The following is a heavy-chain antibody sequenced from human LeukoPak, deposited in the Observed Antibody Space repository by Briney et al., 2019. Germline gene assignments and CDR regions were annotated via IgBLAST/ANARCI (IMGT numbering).Heavy chain of an antibody. J-gene: IGHJ4*02. CDR2: ISYDGSNA. CDR3: AKSDGYGLIDY. Sequence: GGSLRLSCAASGFTFSMYALHWVRQAPGQGLEWVALISYDGSNADYVDSVKGRFTISRDNSKNTLFLQMNSLRAEDTAVYYCAKSDGYGLIDYWGQGTLVTVSS. V-gene: IGHV3-30*01. D-gene: IGHD5-24*01. CDR1: GFTFSMYA.